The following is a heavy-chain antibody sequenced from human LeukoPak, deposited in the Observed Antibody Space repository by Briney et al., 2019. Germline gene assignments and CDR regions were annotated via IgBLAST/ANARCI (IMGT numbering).Heavy chain of an antibody. CDR3: AKDRSRYGGYGKSYFDY. CDR1: GFTFSSYG. V-gene: IGHV3-30*02. D-gene: IGHD5-12*01. Sequence: PGGSLRLSCAASGFTFSSYGMHWVRQAPGKGLEWVAFIRYDGSNKYYADSVKGRFTISRDNSKNTLYLQMNSLRAEDTAVYYCAKDRSRYGGYGKSYFDYWGQGTLVTVSS. CDR2: IRYDGSNK. J-gene: IGHJ4*02.